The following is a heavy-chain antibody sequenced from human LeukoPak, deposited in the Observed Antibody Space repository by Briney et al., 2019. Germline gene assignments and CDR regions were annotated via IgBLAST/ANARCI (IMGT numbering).Heavy chain of an antibody. CDR1: GFTFSSYA. CDR2: ISGSGGST. D-gene: IGHD6-13*01. J-gene: IGHJ4*02. Sequence: GGSLRLSCAASGFTFSSYAMSWVRQAPGKGLEWVSSISGSGGSTYYADSVKGRFTISRDNSKNTLYLQMNSLRAEGTAVYYCAKAGRGIAAARTAPFDYWGQGTLVTVSS. CDR3: AKAGRGIAAARTAPFDY. V-gene: IGHV3-23*01.